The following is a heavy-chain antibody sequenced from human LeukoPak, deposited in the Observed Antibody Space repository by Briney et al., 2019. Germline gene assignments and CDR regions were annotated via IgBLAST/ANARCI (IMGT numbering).Heavy chain of an antibody. CDR2: IYYSGST. V-gene: IGHV4-39*07. CDR3: ARDSGSYLYYFDY. CDR1: GGSISSSAYH. J-gene: IGHJ4*02. Sequence: SETLSLTCTVSGGSISSSAYHWGWIRQSPGKGLEWIGSIYYSGSTYYNPSLKSRVTISVDTSKNQFSLKLSSVTAADTAVYYCARDSGSYLYYFDYWGQGTLVTVSS. D-gene: IGHD1-26*01.